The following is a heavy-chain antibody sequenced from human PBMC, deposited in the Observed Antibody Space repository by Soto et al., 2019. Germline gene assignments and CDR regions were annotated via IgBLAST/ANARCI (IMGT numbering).Heavy chain of an antibody. Sequence: SETLSLTCTVSGGSISSYYWSWIRQPPGKGLEWIGYIYYSGSTNYNPSLKSRVTISVDTSKNQFSLKLSSVTAADKAVYYCARAVGIAAAGTGFDPWGQGTLVTVSS. J-gene: IGHJ5*02. V-gene: IGHV4-59*01. CDR2: IYYSGST. CDR1: GGSISSYY. CDR3: ARAVGIAAAGTGFDP. D-gene: IGHD6-13*01.